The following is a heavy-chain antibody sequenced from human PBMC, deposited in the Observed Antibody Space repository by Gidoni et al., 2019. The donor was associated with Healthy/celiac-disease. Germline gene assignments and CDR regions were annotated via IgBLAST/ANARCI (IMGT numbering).Heavy chain of an antibody. CDR1: GGTFSSYT. D-gene: IGHD4-17*01. CDR2: IIPILGIA. CDR3: ARDSYDYGGSFDY. V-gene: IGHV1-69*08. J-gene: IGHJ4*02. Sequence: QVQLVQSGAEVKKPGSSVKVSCKASGGTFSSYTISWVRQAPGQGLEWMGRIIPILGIANYAQKFQGRVTITADKSTSTAYMELSSLRSEDTAVYYCARDSYDYGGSFDYWGQGTLVTVSS.